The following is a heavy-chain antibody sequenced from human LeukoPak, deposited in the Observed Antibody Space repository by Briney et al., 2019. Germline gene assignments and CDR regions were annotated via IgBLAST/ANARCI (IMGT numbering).Heavy chain of an antibody. CDR2: ISSSSSAI. CDR3: ARSRGDDY. V-gene: IGHV3-48*01. CDR1: GFTFSTYT. J-gene: IGHJ4*02. Sequence: QPGGSLRLSCAASGFTFSTYTMTWVRQAPGKGLEWISYISSSSSAIFYADSVKGRFTVSRDNAKNSLSLQMNSLRVEDTAVYYCARSRGDDYWGQGTLVTVSS.